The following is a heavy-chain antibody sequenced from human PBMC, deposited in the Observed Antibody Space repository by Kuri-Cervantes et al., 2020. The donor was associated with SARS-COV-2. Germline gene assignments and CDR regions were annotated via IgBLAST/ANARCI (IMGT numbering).Heavy chain of an antibody. J-gene: IGHJ6*03. V-gene: IGHV4-34*01. Sequence: LSLTCAFYGESFSGYYWNWIRQSPGKGLEWIGEVNHRGSTNYNPSLKSRVTISVDTSSKQFSLHLGSVTAADTAVYYCARAYGFLRYIYYMDVWGRGTTVTVSS. D-gene: IGHD4-17*01. CDR3: ARAYGFLRYIYYMDV. CDR1: GESFSGYY. CDR2: VNHRGST.